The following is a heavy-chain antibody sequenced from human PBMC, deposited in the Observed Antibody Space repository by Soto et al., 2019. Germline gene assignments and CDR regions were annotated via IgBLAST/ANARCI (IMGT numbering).Heavy chain of an antibody. CDR2: IYYSGST. CDR3: ARVVSRYYDFWSGPHYFDY. CDR1: GGSISSGGYY. J-gene: IGHJ4*02. V-gene: IGHV4-31*03. D-gene: IGHD3-3*01. Sequence: QVQLQESGPGLVKPSQTLSLTCTVSGGSISSGGYYWSWIRQHPGKGLEWIGYIYYSGSTYYNPSLKSRVTISVDTSKTQFSLKLSSVTAADTAVYYCARVVSRYYDFWSGPHYFDYWGQGTLVTVSS.